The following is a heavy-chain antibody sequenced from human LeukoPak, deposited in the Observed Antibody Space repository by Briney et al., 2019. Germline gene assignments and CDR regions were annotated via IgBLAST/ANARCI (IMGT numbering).Heavy chain of an antibody. V-gene: IGHV4-61*02. CDR2: IYATGIT. J-gene: IGHJ4*02. CDR3: AREQLERQPFDY. D-gene: IGHD1-1*01. Sequence: SETLSLTCSVSGGSISSGSSYWSWIRQPAGKGLEWIGRIYATGITKYNPSLKSRVTISVDTSKNQFSLKLSSVTAADTAVYYCAREQLERQPFDYWGQGTLVTVSS. CDR1: GGSISSGSSY.